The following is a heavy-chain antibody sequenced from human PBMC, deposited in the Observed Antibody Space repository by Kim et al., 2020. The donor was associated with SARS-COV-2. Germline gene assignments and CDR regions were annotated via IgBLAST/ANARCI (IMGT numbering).Heavy chain of an antibody. J-gene: IGHJ4*01. CDR1: GGTFSSYA. D-gene: IGHD4-17*01. CDR2: IIPILGIA. V-gene: IGHV1-69*04. Sequence: SVKVSCQASGGTFSSYAISWVRQAPGQGLEWMGRIIPILGIANYAQKFQGRVTITADKSTSTAYMELSSLRSEDTAVYYCARSGATDYGGNPGYFDYWG. CDR3: ARSGATDYGGNPGYFDY.